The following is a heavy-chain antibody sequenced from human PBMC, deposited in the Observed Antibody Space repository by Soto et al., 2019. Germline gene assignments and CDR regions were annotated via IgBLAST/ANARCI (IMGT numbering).Heavy chain of an antibody. CDR2: INHSGST. CDR1: GGSFSGYY. J-gene: IGHJ4*02. V-gene: IGHV4-34*01. Sequence: SETLSLTCAVYGGSFSGYYWSWIRQPPGKGLEWIGEINHSGSTNYNPSLKSRVTISVDTSKNQFSLMLSSVTAADTAVYYCARRGARGYSYGYSYQYWGQGTLVTVSS. D-gene: IGHD5-18*01. CDR3: ARRGARGYSYGYSYQY.